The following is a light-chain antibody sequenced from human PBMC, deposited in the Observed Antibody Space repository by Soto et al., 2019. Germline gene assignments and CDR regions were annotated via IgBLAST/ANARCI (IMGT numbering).Light chain of an antibody. J-gene: IGKJ1*01. Sequence: EIVLTQSPGSLSLSPGERATLSCRASQSVDSRFFAWYQQRPGQAPRLVIYGASRRATGIPERFTCSGSGKDFTLNISGREREDFAVYYGQQYDSSLTCGLGTKVE. CDR3: QQYDSSLT. V-gene: IGKV3-20*01. CDR2: GAS. CDR1: QSVDSRF.